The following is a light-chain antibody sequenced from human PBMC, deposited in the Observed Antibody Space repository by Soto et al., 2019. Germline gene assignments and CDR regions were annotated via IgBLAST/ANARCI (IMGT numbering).Light chain of an antibody. V-gene: IGLV1-40*01. J-gene: IGLJ1*01. Sequence: QSVLTQPPSVSGAPGQRVTISCTGSSSNIGAGYDVHWYQQLPGTAPKLLIYGNSNRPSGVPDRFSGSKSGTSASLAITGFQAEDEADYYCQSYDRSLRGVFGTGTKVTVL. CDR2: GNS. CDR3: QSYDRSLRGV. CDR1: SSNIGAGYD.